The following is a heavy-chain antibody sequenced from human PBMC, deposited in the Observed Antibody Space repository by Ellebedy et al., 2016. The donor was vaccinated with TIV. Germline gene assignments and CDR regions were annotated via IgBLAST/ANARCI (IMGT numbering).Heavy chain of an antibody. CDR3: ARAPTVTTNYYYYGMDV. CDR1: GYTFTSYD. D-gene: IGHD4-11*01. Sequence: ASVKVSCXASGYTFTSYDINWVRQATGQGLEWMGWMNPNSGNTGYAQKFQGRVTMTRNTSISTAYMGLSSLRSEDTAVYYCARAPTVTTNYYYYGMDVWGQGTTVTVSS. CDR2: MNPNSGNT. J-gene: IGHJ6*02. V-gene: IGHV1-8*01.